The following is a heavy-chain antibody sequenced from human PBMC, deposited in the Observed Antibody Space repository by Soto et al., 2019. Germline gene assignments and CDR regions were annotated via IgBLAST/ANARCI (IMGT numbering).Heavy chain of an antibody. CDR3: ARDNWNGAYYGLDV. CDR1: HFAFNXXX. D-gene: IGHD1-20*01. V-gene: IGHV3-23*01. J-gene: IGHJ6*02. Sequence: EAQLLESGGGLVQPGESLTLSCVASHFAFNXXXXTWVRQAPGKXXXWVSSMSGSGSSIYYADSVKGRFTITRDKSKKTLYLQMNSLRAEDTAVYWCARDNWNGAYYGLDVWGQGTTVTVS. CDR2: MSGSGSSI.